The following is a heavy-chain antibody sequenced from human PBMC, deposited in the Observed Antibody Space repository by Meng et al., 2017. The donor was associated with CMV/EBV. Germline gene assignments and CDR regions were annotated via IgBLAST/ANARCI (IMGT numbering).Heavy chain of an antibody. CDR1: GFTFSSYG. V-gene: IGHV3-33*06. J-gene: IGHJ6*02. CDR3: AKAQRPYYYYGMDV. Sequence: GESLKISCAASGFTFSSYGMHWVRQAPGKGLEWVAVIWYDGSNKYYADSVKGRFTISRDNSKNTLYLQMNSLRAEDTAVYHCAKAQRPYYYYGMDVWGQGTTVTVSS. D-gene: IGHD1-1*01. CDR2: IWYDGSNK.